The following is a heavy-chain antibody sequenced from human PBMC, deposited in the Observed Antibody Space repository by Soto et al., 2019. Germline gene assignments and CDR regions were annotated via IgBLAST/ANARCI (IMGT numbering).Heavy chain of an antibody. J-gene: IGHJ4*02. CDR3: ARGKLEMDTIRGAYFDY. V-gene: IGHV4-34*01. CDR1: GGSFSGYY. Sequence: SETLSLTCAVYGGSFSGYYWSWIRQPPGKGLEWIGEINHSGSTNYNPSLKSRVTISVDTSKNQFSLKLSSVTAADTAVYYCARGKLEMDTIRGAYFDYWGQGTLVTVSS. CDR2: INHSGST. D-gene: IGHD5-18*01.